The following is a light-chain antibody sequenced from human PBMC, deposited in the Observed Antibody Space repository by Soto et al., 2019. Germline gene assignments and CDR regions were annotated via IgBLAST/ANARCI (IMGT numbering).Light chain of an antibody. CDR3: QNYARAPWA. V-gene: IGKV1-27*01. CDR1: QGIGKS. J-gene: IGKJ1*01. Sequence: DIQMTQTPSSLSASVGDSVTITCRASQGIGKSVAWYQQKPGKVPKLLIFAASTLQSGVPSRFSGSGSETDFTLTISSLRPEDVATYYCQNYARAPWAFGQGTKVDIK. CDR2: AAS.